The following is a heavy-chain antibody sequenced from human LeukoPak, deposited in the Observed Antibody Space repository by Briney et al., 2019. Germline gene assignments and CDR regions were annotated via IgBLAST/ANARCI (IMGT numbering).Heavy chain of an antibody. CDR3: ARADYYGSGYYGMDV. D-gene: IGHD3-10*01. Sequence: GGSLRLSCAASGFTFSNYAMHWVRQSPGRGLEGVAIIAYDGSKKWYADSVKGRFSISRDNSDNTLSLQMNSLRAEDTAVYYCARADYYGSGYYGMDVWGQGTTVTVSS. CDR2: IAYDGSKK. V-gene: IGHV3-30-3*01. J-gene: IGHJ6*02. CDR1: GFTFSNYA.